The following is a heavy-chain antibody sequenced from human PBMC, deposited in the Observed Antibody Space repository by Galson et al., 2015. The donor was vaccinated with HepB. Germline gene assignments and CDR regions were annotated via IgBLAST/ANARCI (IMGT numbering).Heavy chain of an antibody. D-gene: IGHD3-9*01. V-gene: IGHV3-30*18. CDR1: GFTFSHYG. CDR2: VSYDGNLD. J-gene: IGHJ4*02. Sequence: SLRLSCAASGFTFSHYGMHWVRQAPGKGLEWVTVVSYDGNLDHYAESVKGRFTISRDNSGNTLYLQMNSLRAKDTAVYFCAKGYDSTGYYSFDYWGQGTLVTVSA. CDR3: AKGYDSTGYYSFDY.